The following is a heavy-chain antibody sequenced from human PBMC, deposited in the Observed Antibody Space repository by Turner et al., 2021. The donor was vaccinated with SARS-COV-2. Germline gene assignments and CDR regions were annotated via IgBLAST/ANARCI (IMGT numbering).Heavy chain of an antibody. CDR3: ARDVGYSGYGASPYFDY. Sequence: QVQLVQSGAEVKEPGSSVKVSCKACGSAFSSYAISWVRQDPGQGLGWMGGIIPIIGTANHEQKFQGRVTITADKSTNTAYMELSSLRSEDTAVYYCARDVGYSGYGASPYFDYWGQGTLVTVSS. D-gene: IGHD1-26*01. CDR2: IIPIIGTA. V-gene: IGHV1-69*06. CDR1: GSAFSSYA. J-gene: IGHJ4*02.